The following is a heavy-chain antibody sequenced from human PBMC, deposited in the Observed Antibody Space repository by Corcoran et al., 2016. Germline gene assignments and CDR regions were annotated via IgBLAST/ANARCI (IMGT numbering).Heavy chain of an antibody. CDR1: GDYVSSSRVA. Sequence: QVQLQQSGPGLVKPSQTLSLTCAISGDYVSSSRVAWNWIRQSPSRGLEWLGRTYYKSKWSVNYAVSVRSRITINRDTSKNQFSLQLNSVTPEDTAVYYCARGDQAMGFWGQGTTVTVSS. CDR3: ARGDQAMGF. J-gene: IGHJ6*02. D-gene: IGHD2-2*01. V-gene: IGHV6-1*01. CDR2: TYYKSKWSV.